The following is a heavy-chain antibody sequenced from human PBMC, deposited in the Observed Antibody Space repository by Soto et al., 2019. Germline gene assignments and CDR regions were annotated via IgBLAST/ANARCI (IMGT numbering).Heavy chain of an antibody. Sequence: SETLSLTCTVSGGSISSYYWSWIRQPPGKGLEWIGYIFYSGRTNYSPSLKSRVTISVDTSKNQFSLKLSSVTAADTAVYYCARGPGDSSGYYSDWFDPWGQGTLVTVSS. CDR3: ARGPGDSSGYYSDWFDP. CDR2: IFYSGRT. CDR1: GGSISSYY. J-gene: IGHJ5*02. V-gene: IGHV4-59*12. D-gene: IGHD3-22*01.